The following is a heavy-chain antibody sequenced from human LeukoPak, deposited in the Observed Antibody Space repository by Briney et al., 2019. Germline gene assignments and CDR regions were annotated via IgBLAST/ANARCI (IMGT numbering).Heavy chain of an antibody. CDR1: GFTFSDYS. V-gene: IGHV3-48*01. CDR2: ISLSSSAI. D-gene: IGHD3-10*01. CDR3: ARDIFAGTMVRGVYDAFDI. J-gene: IGHJ3*02. Sequence: GGSLRLSCAASGFTFSDYSMHWVRQAPGKGLEWISYISLSSSAIYYADSVEGRFTISRDNGKNSLFLQMNSLRAEDTAVYYCARDIFAGTMVRGVYDAFDIWGQGTMVTVSS.